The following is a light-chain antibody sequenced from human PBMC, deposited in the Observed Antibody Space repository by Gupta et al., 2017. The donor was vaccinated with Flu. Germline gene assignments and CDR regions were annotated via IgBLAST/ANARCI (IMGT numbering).Light chain of an antibody. CDR3: QEGDKGGHYEV. CDR2: NDR. CDR1: ALSKQV. Sequence: GQTARITCYGEALSKQVADWYQQRPGQAPVVVMYNDRERPSGIPERFSGSSSGNTATLTISGVKAEDEADYYCQEGDKGGHYEVFGTGTKLTVL. V-gene: IGLV3-25*01. J-gene: IGLJ2*01.